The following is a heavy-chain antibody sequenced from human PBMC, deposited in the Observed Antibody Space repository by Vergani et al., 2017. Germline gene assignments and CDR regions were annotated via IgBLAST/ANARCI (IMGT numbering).Heavy chain of an antibody. V-gene: IGHV1-18*01. CDR1: GYTFTSYG. CDR2: ISAYNGNT. D-gene: IGHD5-18*01. CDR3: ARYSYGPTNHLLGYYGMDV. J-gene: IGHJ6*02. Sequence: QVQLVQSGAEVKKPGASVKVSCKASGYTFTSYGISWVRQAPGQGLEWMGWISAYNGNTNYAQKLQGRVTMTTDTSTSTAYMELRSLRSDDTAVYYCARYSYGPTNHLLGYYGMDVWGQGTTVTVSS.